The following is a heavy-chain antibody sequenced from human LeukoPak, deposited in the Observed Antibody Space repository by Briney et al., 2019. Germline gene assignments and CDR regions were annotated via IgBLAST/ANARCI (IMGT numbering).Heavy chain of an antibody. CDR1: GGSISSGGYY. CDR3: ARDVSSSWYGEGDAFDI. V-gene: IGHV4-30-2*01. D-gene: IGHD6-13*01. J-gene: IGHJ3*02. Sequence: PSETLSLTCTVSGGSISSGGYYWGWIRQPPGKGLEWIGYIYHSGSTYYNPSLKSRVTISVDRPKNQFSLKLSSVTAADTAVYYCARDVSSSWYGEGDAFDIWGQGTMVTVSS. CDR2: IYHSGST.